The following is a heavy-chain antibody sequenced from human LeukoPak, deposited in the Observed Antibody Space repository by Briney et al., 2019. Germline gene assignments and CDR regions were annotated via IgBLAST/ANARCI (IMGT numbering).Heavy chain of an antibody. V-gene: IGHV4-4*02. D-gene: IGHD3-10*01. CDR3: ARLYGSGTFLYDEDI. J-gene: IGHJ3*02. CDR2: IYHSGST. Sequence: PSETLSLTCAVSGGSISSSNWWNWVRQPPGKGLEWIGEIYHSGSTNYNPSLKSRVTISVDKSKNQFSLKLSSVTAADTAVYYCARLYGSGTFLYDEDIWGQGTMVTVSS. CDR1: GGSISSSNW.